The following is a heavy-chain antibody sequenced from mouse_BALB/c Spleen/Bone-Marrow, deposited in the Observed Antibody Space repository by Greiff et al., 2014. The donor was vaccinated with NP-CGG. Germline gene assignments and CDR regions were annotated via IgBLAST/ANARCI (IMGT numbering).Heavy chain of an antibody. V-gene: IGHV1-62-2*01. CDR1: GYTFTEYI. CDR2: FYPGSGSI. J-gene: IGHJ3*01. Sequence: VNVVESGAELVKPGASVKLSCKASGYTFTEYIIHWVKQRSGQGLEWIGWFYPGSGSIKYNEKFKDKATLTADKSSSTVYMELSRLTSEDSAVYFCARHEDRLRAWFAYWGQGTLVTVPA. CDR3: ARHEDRLRAWFAY. D-gene: IGHD3-2*02.